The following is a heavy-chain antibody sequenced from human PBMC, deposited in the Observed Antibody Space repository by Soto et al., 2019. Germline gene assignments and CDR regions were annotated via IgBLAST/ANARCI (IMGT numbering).Heavy chain of an antibody. V-gene: IGHV1-3*01. Sequence: GASVKVSCKASGYTFISYAMHWVRQAPGQRLEWMGWINAGNGNTKYSQKFQGRVTITRDTSASTAYMELSSLRSDDTAVYYCARDVGYCSGGSCFGRKYFQHWGQGTLVTVSS. CDR1: GYTFISYA. J-gene: IGHJ1*01. CDR2: INAGNGNT. D-gene: IGHD2-15*01. CDR3: ARDVGYCSGGSCFGRKYFQH.